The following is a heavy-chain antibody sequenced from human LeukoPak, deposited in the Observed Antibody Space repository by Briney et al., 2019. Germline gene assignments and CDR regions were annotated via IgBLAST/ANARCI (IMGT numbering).Heavy chain of an antibody. J-gene: IGHJ4*02. CDR1: GFTFSSSA. CDR2: ISASGGST. Sequence: GGSQRLSCAASGFTFSSSAMSWVRQVPGKGLEWVSGISASGGSTSYADSVGGRFTISRDNSKNTLYLQMNSLRAEDTAVYYCARDVHYDSSGSFDYWGQGTLVSVSS. D-gene: IGHD3-22*01. CDR3: ARDVHYDSSGSFDY. V-gene: IGHV3-23*01.